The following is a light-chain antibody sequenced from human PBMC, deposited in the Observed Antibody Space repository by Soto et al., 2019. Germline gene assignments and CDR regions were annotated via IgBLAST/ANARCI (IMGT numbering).Light chain of an antibody. CDR3: SSYTSGSSHYV. Sequence: QSALTQPASVSGSPGQSITISCTGTSSDVGAYYSVSWYQHHPGKAPKLIIYGVTYRPSGVSNRFSGSKSGNTASLTISGLQAEDEADYHCSSYTSGSSHYVFGTGTKLTVL. J-gene: IGLJ1*01. V-gene: IGLV2-14*01. CDR2: GVT. CDR1: SSDVGAYYS.